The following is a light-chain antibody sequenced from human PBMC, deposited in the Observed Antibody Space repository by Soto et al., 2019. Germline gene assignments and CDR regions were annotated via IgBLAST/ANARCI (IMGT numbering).Light chain of an antibody. CDR1: SSNVGSYNL. J-gene: IGLJ2*01. CDR2: EAS. V-gene: IGLV2-23*01. Sequence: QSALTQPASVSGSPGQSITISCTGTSSNVGSYNLVSWYQQHPGEAPKLMIYEASKRPSGVSNHFSGSKSGNTASLTISGLQAEDEADYYCCSYAGSDTMIFGGGTKVTVL. CDR3: CSYAGSDTMI.